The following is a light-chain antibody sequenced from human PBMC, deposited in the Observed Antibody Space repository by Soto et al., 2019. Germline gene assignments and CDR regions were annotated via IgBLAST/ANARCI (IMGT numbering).Light chain of an antibody. V-gene: IGKV3D-15*01. Sequence: EVVMTQSPVTLSVSPGERATLSCRASHSVGSNLAWFHQKVGQAPRLLVYGASTRATGTPARFSGSGSGTAFTLTFISLHSEDDSVYYCPQHIYLPVTFGGGTKVEI. J-gene: IGKJ4*01. CDR3: PQHIYLPVT. CDR1: HSVGSN. CDR2: GAS.